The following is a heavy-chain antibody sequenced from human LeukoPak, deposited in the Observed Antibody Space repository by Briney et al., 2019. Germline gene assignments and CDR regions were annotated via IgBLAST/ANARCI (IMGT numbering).Heavy chain of an antibody. CDR1: GGSFGGYY. J-gene: IGHJ4*02. D-gene: IGHD4-11*01. Sequence: SETLSLTCAVYGGSFGGYYWSWIRQPPEKGLEWIGEINHSGSTNYNPSLKSRVTISVDTSKNQFSLKLSSVTAADTAVYYCARYQKDSNYGYYFDYWGQGTLVTVSS. CDR3: ARYQKDSNYGYYFDY. CDR2: INHSGST. V-gene: IGHV4-34*01.